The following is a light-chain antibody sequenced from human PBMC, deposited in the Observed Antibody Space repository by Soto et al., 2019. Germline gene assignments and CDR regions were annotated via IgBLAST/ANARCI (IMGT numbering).Light chain of an antibody. CDR3: GTWDSSLSAVV. V-gene: IGLV2-14*01. CDR2: EVT. J-gene: IGLJ2*01. Sequence: QSALTQPASVSGSPGQSITISCTGTSGDIGSYNRVSWYQQHPGKAPKLIIYEVTDRPSGVSNRFSGSKSGNTASLTISGLQAEDEAEYYCGTWDSSLSAVVFGGGTKLTVL. CDR1: SGDIGSYNR.